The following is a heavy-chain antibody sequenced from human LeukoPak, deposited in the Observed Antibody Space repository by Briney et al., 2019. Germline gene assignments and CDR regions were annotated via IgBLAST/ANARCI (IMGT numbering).Heavy chain of an antibody. CDR2: ISGSGGST. D-gene: IGHD6-13*01. CDR1: GFTFSSYG. J-gene: IGHJ4*02. CDR3: AKGRIGSSSWYYFDY. V-gene: IGHV3-23*01. Sequence: GGSLRLSCAASGFTFSSYGMSWVRQAPGKGLEWVSAISGSGGSTYYADSVKGRFTISRDNSKNTLYLQMNSLRAEDTAVYYCAKGRIGSSSWYYFDYWGQGTLVTVSS.